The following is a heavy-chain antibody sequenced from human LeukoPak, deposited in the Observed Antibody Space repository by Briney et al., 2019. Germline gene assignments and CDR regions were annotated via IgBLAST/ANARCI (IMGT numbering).Heavy chain of an antibody. D-gene: IGHD2-15*01. Sequence: ASVKVSCKASGYTFTSYDINWVRQATGQGLEWMGWMNPNSGNTGYAQKFQGRVTITRNTSISTAYMELSSLRSEDTAVYYCARARSYCSGGSCYYYYYYYMDVWGKGTTVTVSS. CDR2: MNPNSGNT. V-gene: IGHV1-8*03. J-gene: IGHJ6*03. CDR3: ARARSYCSGGSCYYYYYYYMDV. CDR1: GYTFTSYD.